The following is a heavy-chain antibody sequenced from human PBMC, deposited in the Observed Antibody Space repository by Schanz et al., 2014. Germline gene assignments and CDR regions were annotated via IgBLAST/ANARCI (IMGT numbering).Heavy chain of an antibody. J-gene: IGHJ4*02. CDR2: ISWNGGTK. Sequence: EVQLVESGGGLVQPGGSLRLSCAASTFTFSSYWMHWVRQAPGKGLVWVSGISWNGGTKDYADSVKGRFTISRDNAKNSLYLQMNGLRPEDTAVYYCARDKGGYYPFDYWGQGTLVTVSS. CDR3: ARDKGGYYPFDY. D-gene: IGHD3-3*01. V-gene: IGHV3-74*01. CDR1: TFTFSSYW.